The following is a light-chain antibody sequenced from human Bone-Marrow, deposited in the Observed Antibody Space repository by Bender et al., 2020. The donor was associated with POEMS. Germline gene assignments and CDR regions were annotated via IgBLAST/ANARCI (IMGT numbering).Light chain of an antibody. CDR2: SSH. Sequence: QSVLTQPPSASGTPGQRVTISCSGGSSIIGAHAVNWYQHLPGTAPKLLIYSSHRRPSEVPDRFSGSRSGTSASLAISGLQSEDEADYYCNSYAGSEIHVVFGGGTKLTVL. CDR3: NSYAGSEIHVV. CDR1: SSIIGAHA. J-gene: IGLJ3*02. V-gene: IGLV1-44*01.